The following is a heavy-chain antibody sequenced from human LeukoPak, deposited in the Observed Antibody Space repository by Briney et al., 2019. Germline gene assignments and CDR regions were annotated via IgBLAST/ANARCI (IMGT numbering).Heavy chain of an antibody. CDR2: IRSKAYGETA. CDR3: TRDRGAYNLYDY. D-gene: IGHD1-1*01. J-gene: IGHJ4*02. Sequence: QAGGSLRLSCAASGFTFSNYALHWVRQAPGKGLEWVGFIRSKAYGETADYAASVKGRFTISRDDSKAIAYLQMNSLKTEDTAVYHCTRDRGAYNLYDYWGQGTLVTVSS. V-gene: IGHV3-49*04. CDR1: GFTFSNYA.